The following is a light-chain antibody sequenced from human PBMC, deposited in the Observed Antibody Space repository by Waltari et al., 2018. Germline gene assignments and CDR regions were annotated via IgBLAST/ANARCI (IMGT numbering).Light chain of an antibody. CDR1: STDVGGYDR. CDR2: DVS. J-gene: IGLJ3*02. V-gene: IGLV2-18*01. CDR3: NLYAGSSTLGV. Sequence: QSALTQPPSVSGSPGQSVTISCTGISTDVGGYDRVPWYQQSPGTAPKLMISDVSNRRSGVPDRFSGSKSGNTASLTISGLQAEDEADYYCNLYAGSSTLGVFGGGTKLTVL.